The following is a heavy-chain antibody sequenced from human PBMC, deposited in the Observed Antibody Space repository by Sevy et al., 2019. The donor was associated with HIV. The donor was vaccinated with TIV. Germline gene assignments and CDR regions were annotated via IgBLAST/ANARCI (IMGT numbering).Heavy chain of an antibody. CDR2: ISYDGSSK. Sequence: GGSLRLSCVASGFTFSSYGMYWVRQAPGKGLEWMALISYDGSSKYYADSVKGRFTISRDNSKNTLSLQMNSLRAEDTAVYYCAKNYIRGPLGIYFYYAMGVWGQGTTVTVSS. CDR3: AKNYIRGPLGIYFYYAMGV. CDR1: GFTFSSYG. V-gene: IGHV3-30*18. J-gene: IGHJ6*02. D-gene: IGHD3-16*01.